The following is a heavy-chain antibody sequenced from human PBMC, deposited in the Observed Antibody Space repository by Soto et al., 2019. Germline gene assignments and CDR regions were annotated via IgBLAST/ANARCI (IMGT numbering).Heavy chain of an antibody. Sequence: SETLSLTCTVSGGSISSYYWSWIRQPPGKGLEWIGYIYYSGSTNYNPSLKGRVTISLDTSKNQFSLRLSSVTAADTAVYYCARSSIKPQVFMYPFDSWSQGTLVTVSS. V-gene: IGHV4-59*08. CDR2: IYYSGST. CDR1: GGSISSYY. CDR3: ARSSIKPQVFMYPFDS. D-gene: IGHD6-6*01. J-gene: IGHJ4*02.